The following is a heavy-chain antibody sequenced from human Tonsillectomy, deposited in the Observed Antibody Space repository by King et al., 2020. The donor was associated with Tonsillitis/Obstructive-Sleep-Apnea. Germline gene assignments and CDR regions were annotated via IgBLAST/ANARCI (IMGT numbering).Heavy chain of an antibody. D-gene: IGHD2-15*01. V-gene: IGHV3-7*03. J-gene: IGHJ5*02. CDR2: IKPDGSEK. CDR1: GFIFSTYW. Sequence: VQLVESGGELVHPGGSLRLSCAASGFIFSTYWMTWVRQAPGKGLEWVANIKPDGSEKYYVDSVKGRFTISRDNAKNFLFLQMNTLRADDTAVYYCARDIASWGQGTLVTVSS. CDR3: ARDIAS.